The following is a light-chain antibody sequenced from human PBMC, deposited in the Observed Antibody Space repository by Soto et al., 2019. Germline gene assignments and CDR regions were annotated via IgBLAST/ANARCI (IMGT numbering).Light chain of an antibody. CDR1: QSISSY. Sequence: IHITQTPPPLSASVVNRVAITSRVSQSISSYLNWYQQKPGKAPKLLIYDASSLESGVPSRFSGSGSGTEFTLTISSLQPDDFATYYCQQYNSYSAWTFGQGTKVDI. CDR2: DAS. V-gene: IGKV1-5*01. CDR3: QQYNSYSAWT. J-gene: IGKJ1*01.